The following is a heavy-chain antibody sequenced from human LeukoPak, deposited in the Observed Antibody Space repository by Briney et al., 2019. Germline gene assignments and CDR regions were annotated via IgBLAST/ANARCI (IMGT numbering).Heavy chain of an antibody. CDR3: AKDSETLWFGELLRGRNWFDP. V-gene: IGHV3-30*18. J-gene: IGHJ5*02. D-gene: IGHD3-10*01. CDR2: ISYDGSNK. Sequence: GGSLRLSCAASGFTFSSYGMHWARQAPGKGLEWVAVISYDGSNKYYADSVKGRFTISRDNSKNTLYLQMNSLRAEDTAVYYCAKDSETLWFGELLRGRNWFDPWGQGTLVTVSS. CDR1: GFTFSSYG.